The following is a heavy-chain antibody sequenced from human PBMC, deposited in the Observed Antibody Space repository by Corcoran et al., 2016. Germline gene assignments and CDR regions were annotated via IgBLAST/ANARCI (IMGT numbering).Heavy chain of an antibody. CDR3: ARADCSSTSCYIWYYGMDV. CDR2: IWYDGSNK. CDR1: GFTFSSYG. Sequence: VQLVESGGGLVQPGGSLRLSCAASGFTFSSYGMHWVRQAPGKGLEWVAVIWYDGSNKYYADSVKGRFTISRDNSKNTLYLQMNSLRAEDTAVYYCARADCSSTSCYIWYYGMDVWGQGTTVTVSS. J-gene: IGHJ6*02. D-gene: IGHD2-2*02. V-gene: IGHV3-33*08.